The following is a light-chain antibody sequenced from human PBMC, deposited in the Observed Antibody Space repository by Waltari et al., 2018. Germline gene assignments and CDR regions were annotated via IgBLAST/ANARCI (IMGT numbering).Light chain of an antibody. Sequence: QSALTQPASVSGSPGQSSTLSCTGTSSDVGGYNYVSWYPQHPGKAPKLMIYEVSNRPPGVSQPFCGSQAGNHASPAISGLQAEDEADYYCSSYTSSSTVVFGGGTKLPVL. CDR1: SSDVGGYNY. V-gene: IGLV2-14*01. CDR2: EVS. CDR3: SSYTSSSTVV. J-gene: IGLJ2*01.